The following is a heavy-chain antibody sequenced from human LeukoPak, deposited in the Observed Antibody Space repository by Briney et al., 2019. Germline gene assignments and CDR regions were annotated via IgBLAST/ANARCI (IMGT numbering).Heavy chain of an antibody. V-gene: IGHV4-59*01. CDR1: GGSLSSYY. J-gene: IGHJ5*02. Sequence: SETLCPTCTVSGGSLSSYYRSWIRQPPGKGLEWIGYIYYSGSTYYNPSLKSRVAISVDTSKNQFSLKLNSVTAADTAVYYCARVGGSSSILIDTWFDPWGQETPVTVSS. CDR2: IYYSGST. D-gene: IGHD6-6*01. CDR3: ARVGGSSSILIDTWFDP.